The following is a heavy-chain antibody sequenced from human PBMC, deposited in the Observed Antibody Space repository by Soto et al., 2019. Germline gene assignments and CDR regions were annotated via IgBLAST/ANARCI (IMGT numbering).Heavy chain of an antibody. CDR3: ARGLRRFAPFDY. CDR1: GGSISSGGYY. Sequence: PSETLSLTCTVSGGSISSGGYYWSWIRQHPGKGLEWIGYIYYSGSTYYNPSLKSRVTISVDTSKNQFSLKLSSVTAADTAVYYCARGLRRFAPFDYWGQGTLVTVSS. J-gene: IGHJ4*02. D-gene: IGHD5-12*01. V-gene: IGHV4-31*03. CDR2: IYYSGST.